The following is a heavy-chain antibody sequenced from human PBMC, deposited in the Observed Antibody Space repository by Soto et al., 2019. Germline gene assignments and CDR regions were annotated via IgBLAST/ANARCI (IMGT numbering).Heavy chain of an antibody. CDR1: GCTFTSYY. V-gene: IGHV1-46*01. J-gene: IGHJ4*02. CDR2: INPSGGST. D-gene: IGHD5-18*01. Sequence: APVRVSCKASGCTFTSYYMHWVRQAPGQGLEWMGIINPSGGSTSYAQKFQGRVTMTRDTSTSTVYMELSSLRSEDTAVYYCARDDTAMARGFDYWGQGTLVTVSS. CDR3: ARDDTAMARGFDY.